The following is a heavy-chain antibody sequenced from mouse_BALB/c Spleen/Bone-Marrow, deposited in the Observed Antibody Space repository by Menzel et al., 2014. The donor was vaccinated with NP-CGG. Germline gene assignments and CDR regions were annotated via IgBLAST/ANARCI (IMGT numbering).Heavy chain of an antibody. CDR3: ARWGYGSSYVGYFDV. Sequence: VQLQQSGAELMKPGASVKISCKATGYTFSRYWIEWVKQRPGHGLEWIGEILPGSGSTNYNEKFKGKATFTADTSSNTAYMQRSSLTSEDSAFYYCARWGYGSSYVGYFDVWGAGTTVTVSS. D-gene: IGHD1-1*01. V-gene: IGHV1-9*01. J-gene: IGHJ1*01. CDR2: ILPGSGST. CDR1: GYTFSRYW.